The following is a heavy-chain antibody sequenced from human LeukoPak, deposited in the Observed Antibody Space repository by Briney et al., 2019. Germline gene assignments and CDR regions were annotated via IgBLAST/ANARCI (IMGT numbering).Heavy chain of an antibody. J-gene: IGHJ4*02. CDR3: AREYCGGDCYFDY. V-gene: IGHV3-48*04. Sequence: GGSLRLSCAASGFTFSSYSMNWVRQAPGKGLEWVSYISSSSSTIYYADSVKGRFTISRDNAKNSLYLQMNSLRAEDTAVYYCAREYCGGDCYFDYWGQGTLVTVSS. CDR1: GFTFSSYS. CDR2: ISSSSSTI. D-gene: IGHD2-21*02.